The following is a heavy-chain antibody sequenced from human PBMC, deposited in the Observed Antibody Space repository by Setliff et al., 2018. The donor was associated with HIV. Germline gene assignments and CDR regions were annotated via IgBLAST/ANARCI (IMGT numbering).Heavy chain of an antibody. J-gene: IGHJ5*02. CDR1: GYTFNNYG. Sequence: GASVKVSCKASGYTFNNYGISWVRQAPGQGLEWMGGIIPLFGTTTYAQKMQGRITITADESANTAYMELSSLTSADTAVYYCTRETYSSGPSWGQGTQVTVSS. D-gene: IGHD6-19*01. V-gene: IGHV1-69*01. CDR3: TRETYSSGPS. CDR2: IIPLFGTT.